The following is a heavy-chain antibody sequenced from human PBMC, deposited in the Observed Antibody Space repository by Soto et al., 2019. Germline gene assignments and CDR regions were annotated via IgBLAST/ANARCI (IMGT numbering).Heavy chain of an antibody. Sequence: QVQLVESGGGVVQPGRSLRLSCAASGFTFSSYAMHWVRQAPGKGLEWVAVISYDGSNKYYADSVKGRFTISRDNSKNTLYLQMNSLRAADTAVYYCATVPSSSGRAHFDYWGQGTLVTVSS. CDR1: GFTFSSYA. J-gene: IGHJ4*02. D-gene: IGHD2-15*01. CDR3: ATVPSSSGRAHFDY. V-gene: IGHV3-30-3*01. CDR2: ISYDGSNK.